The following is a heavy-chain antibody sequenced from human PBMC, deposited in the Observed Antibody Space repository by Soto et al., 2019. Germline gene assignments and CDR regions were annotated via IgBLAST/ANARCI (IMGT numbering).Heavy chain of an antibody. CDR3: ASEQGGITGTDSGAY. CDR2: IIPILGIA. CDR1: GGTFSSYT. J-gene: IGHJ4*02. V-gene: IGHV1-69*02. Sequence: GASVKVSCKASGGTFSSYTISGVRQAPGQGLEWMGRIIPILGIANYAQKFQGRVTITADKSTSTAYMELSSLRSEDTAVYYCASEQGGITGTDSGAYWGQGTLVTVSS. D-gene: IGHD1-20*01.